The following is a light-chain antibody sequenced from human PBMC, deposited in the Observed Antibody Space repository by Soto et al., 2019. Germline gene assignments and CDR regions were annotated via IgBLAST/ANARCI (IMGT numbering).Light chain of an antibody. CDR2: GVS. CDR3: CSYAGSYTHV. Sequence: QSVLTQPASVSGSPGQSITISCSGTRSDIGSYNYVAWYQQFPGKTPKILIYGVSNRPSGVSSRFSGSKSGNTASLTISGLQAEDEADYYCCSYAGSYTHVFGTGTKVTVL. V-gene: IGLV2-14*01. J-gene: IGLJ1*01. CDR1: RSDIGSYNY.